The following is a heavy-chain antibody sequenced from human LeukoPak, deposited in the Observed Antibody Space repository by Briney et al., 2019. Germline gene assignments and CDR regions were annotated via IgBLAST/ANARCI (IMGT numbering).Heavy chain of an antibody. CDR2: IKWDGGRT. Sequence: GGSLRLSCAASGFTFDDHGMSWVRQAPGKGLEWVSGIKWDGGRTGYADSVKGRFTIARDNAKNSVYLQMNSLRAEDTALYYCARSRYSSGWYPIYFDYWGQGTLVTVSS. CDR1: GFTFDDHG. CDR3: ARSRYSSGWYPIYFDY. D-gene: IGHD6-19*01. V-gene: IGHV3-20*04. J-gene: IGHJ4*02.